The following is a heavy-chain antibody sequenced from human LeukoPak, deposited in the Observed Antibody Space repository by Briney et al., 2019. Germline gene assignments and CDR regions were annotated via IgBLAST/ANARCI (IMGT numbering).Heavy chain of an antibody. J-gene: IGHJ4*02. D-gene: IGHD3-10*01. V-gene: IGHV1-18*01. CDR1: GYTFTSYG. Sequence: ASVKVSCKAPGYTFTSYGIGWVRQAPGQGLEWMGWINNYNNNTNYVQKFQGRVTMTTDTSTNTAYMELRSLRSDDTAVYYCARRGLDYWGQGTLVTVSS. CDR2: INNYNNNT. CDR3: ARRGLDY.